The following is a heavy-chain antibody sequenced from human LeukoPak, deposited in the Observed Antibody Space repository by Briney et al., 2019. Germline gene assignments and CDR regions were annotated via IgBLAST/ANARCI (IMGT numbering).Heavy chain of an antibody. CDR2: ISSSSSYI. CDR3: ARPPHDPWGGSYYDAFDI. J-gene: IGHJ3*02. D-gene: IGHD1-26*01. CDR1: GFTFSSYS. V-gene: IGHV3-21*04. Sequence: GGSLRLSCAASGFTFSSYSMNWVRQAPGKGLEWVSSISSSSSYIYYADSVKGRLTISRDNAKNSLYLQMNSLRAEDTAVYYCARPPHDPWGGSYYDAFDIWGQGTMVTVSS.